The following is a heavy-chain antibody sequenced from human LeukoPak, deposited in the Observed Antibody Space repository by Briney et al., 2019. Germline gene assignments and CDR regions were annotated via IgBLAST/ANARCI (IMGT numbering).Heavy chain of an antibody. CDR2: MSPNSGNT. V-gene: IGHV1-8*01. J-gene: IGHJ4*02. CDR3: ARVSKAYYYDSSLAY. CDR1: GYTFTSYD. Sequence: ASVKVSCKASGYTFTSYDINWVRQATGQGLEWMGWMSPNSGNTGYAQKFQGRVTMTRNTSISTAYMEPSSLRSEDTAVYYCARVSKAYYYDSSLAYWGQGTLVTVSS. D-gene: IGHD3-22*01.